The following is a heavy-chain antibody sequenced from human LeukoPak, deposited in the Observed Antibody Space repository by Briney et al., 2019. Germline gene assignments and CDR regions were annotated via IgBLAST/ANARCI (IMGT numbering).Heavy chain of an antibody. CDR2: ISGSGGST. D-gene: IGHD3-16*02. J-gene: IGHJ4*02. CDR3: SKDYPISFGGVNVNFGF. Sequence: PGGSLRLSCAASGFTFSSYAMSWVRQAPGKGLEWVSAISGSGGSTYYADSVKGRFTISRDNSKNTLYLQMNSLGAEDPAVFYCSKDYPISFGGVNVNFGFLGQGTLVTVSS. CDR1: GFTFSSYA. V-gene: IGHV3-23*01.